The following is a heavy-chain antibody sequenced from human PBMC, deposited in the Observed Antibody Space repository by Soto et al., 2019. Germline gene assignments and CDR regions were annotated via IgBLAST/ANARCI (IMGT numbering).Heavy chain of an antibody. V-gene: IGHV3-23*01. D-gene: IGHD3-22*01. Sequence: GGSLRLSCAASGFTFSSYAMSWVRQAPGKGLEWVSAISGSGGSTYYADSVKGRFTISRDNSKNTLYLQMNSLRAEDTAVYYCAKDFYYYDSSGEGAFDIWGQGTMVTVS. CDR3: AKDFYYYDSSGEGAFDI. CDR2: ISGSGGST. CDR1: GFTFSSYA. J-gene: IGHJ3*02.